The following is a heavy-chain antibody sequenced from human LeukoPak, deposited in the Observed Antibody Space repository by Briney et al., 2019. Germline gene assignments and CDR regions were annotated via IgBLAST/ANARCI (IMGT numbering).Heavy chain of an antibody. D-gene: IGHD2-8*01. CDR1: DGSISNYY. CDR2: IYYTGST. V-gene: IGHV4-59*08. CDR3: ARTKMLLVVSDGFDI. Sequence: SETLSLTCTVSDGSISNYYWSWIRQPPGKGLQWIGYIYYTGSTNYNPSLKSRVSISIDTSKNQFSLKLSSVTAADMAVYYCARTKMLLVVSDGFDIWGPGTMVTVSS. J-gene: IGHJ3*02.